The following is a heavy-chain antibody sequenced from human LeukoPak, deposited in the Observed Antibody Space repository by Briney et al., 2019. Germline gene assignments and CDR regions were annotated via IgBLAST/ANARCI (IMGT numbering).Heavy chain of an antibody. Sequence: GGSLRLSCAASGFTFSSYSMNWVRQAPGKGLEWVSSISSSSSYIYYADSVKGRFTISRDNAKNSLYLQMNSLRAEDTAVYCCARDVSDTAMVYDYWGQGTLVTVSS. V-gene: IGHV3-21*01. CDR2: ISSSSSYI. J-gene: IGHJ4*02. D-gene: IGHD5-18*01. CDR1: GFTFSSYS. CDR3: ARDVSDTAMVYDY.